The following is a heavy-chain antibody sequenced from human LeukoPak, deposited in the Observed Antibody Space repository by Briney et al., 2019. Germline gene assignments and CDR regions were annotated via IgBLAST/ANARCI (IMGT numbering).Heavy chain of an antibody. CDR1: DGSISSFH. J-gene: IGHJ5*02. Sequence: SETLSLTCTVSDGSISSFHWSWMPQSAGKGLERIGRIYRSGSTNYNHSLRSGVTMSVDTTKNQFYLKLSSVTAAEAAVYYCARGLKYSGTYGWFDPGGQGTPVTVSS. D-gene: IGHD1-26*01. CDR2: IYRSGST. V-gene: IGHV4-4*07. CDR3: ARGLKYSGTYGWFDP.